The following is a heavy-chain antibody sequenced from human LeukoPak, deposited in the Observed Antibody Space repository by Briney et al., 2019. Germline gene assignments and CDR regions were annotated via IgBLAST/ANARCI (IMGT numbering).Heavy chain of an antibody. Sequence: GGSLRLSCAASGFTFSSYSMNRVRQAPGKGLEWVSSIGSSSSYIYYADSVKGRFTISRDNAKNSLYLQMNSLRAEDTAVYYCARSYYYDSSGYYPHWGQGTLVTVSS. D-gene: IGHD3-22*01. CDR2: IGSSSSYI. CDR1: GFTFSSYS. V-gene: IGHV3-21*01. J-gene: IGHJ4*02. CDR3: ARSYYYDSSGYYPH.